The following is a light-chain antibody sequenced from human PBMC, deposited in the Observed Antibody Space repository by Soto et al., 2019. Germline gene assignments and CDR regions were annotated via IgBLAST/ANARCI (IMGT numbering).Light chain of an antibody. CDR2: DIN. J-gene: IGLJ1*01. CDR3: VAYTTSASYV. V-gene: IGLV2-14*01. CDR1: SSDVGNYIF. Sequence: QSALTQPASVSGSPGQSITISCTGTSSDVGNYIFVSWYRQHPGKAPKLMIYDINNRPSGVSNRVSGAKSGHTASLNISGLQAEDEADYYCVAYTTSASYVFGTGTKLTVL.